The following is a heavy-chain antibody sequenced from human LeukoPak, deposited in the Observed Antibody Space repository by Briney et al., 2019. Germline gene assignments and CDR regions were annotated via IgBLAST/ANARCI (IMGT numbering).Heavy chain of an antibody. Sequence: SETLSLTCTVSGYSISSGYYWGWIRQPPGKGLKWIGSIYHSGSTCYNPSLKSRVTISVDTSKNQFSLKLSSVTAADTAVYYCARDMYYDLWSGYYTFDYWGQGTLVTVSS. V-gene: IGHV4-38-2*02. CDR1: GYSISSGYY. CDR2: IYHSGST. D-gene: IGHD3-3*01. J-gene: IGHJ4*02. CDR3: ARDMYYDLWSGYYTFDY.